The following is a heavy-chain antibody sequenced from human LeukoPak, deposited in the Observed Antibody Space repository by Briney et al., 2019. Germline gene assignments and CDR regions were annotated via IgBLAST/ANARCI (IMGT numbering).Heavy chain of an antibody. V-gene: IGHV3-74*01. CDR2: INSDGTNT. Sequence: GGSLRLSCAASGFTLSSYWMEWVRQAPGKGLLWVSRINSDGTNTRYADSVKGRFTISRDNAKNTLYLQMHSLRVDDTALYFCARHLSVAATSPLQHWSQGTLVTVSS. D-gene: IGHD6-19*01. J-gene: IGHJ1*01. CDR3: ARHLSVAATSPLQH. CDR1: GFTLSSYW.